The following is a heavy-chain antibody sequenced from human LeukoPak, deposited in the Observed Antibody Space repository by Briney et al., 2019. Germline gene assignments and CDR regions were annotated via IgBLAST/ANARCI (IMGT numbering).Heavy chain of an antibody. CDR2: ISSSSSYI. D-gene: IGHD6-19*01. J-gene: IGHJ6*02. Sequence: GGSLRLSCAASGFTFSSYSMNWVRQAPGKGLEWVSSISSSSSYIYYADSVESRFTILRENGKNSLYLEMNSLRAENTAVYYCARIRAIAVAGTPSYGMDVWGQGTTVTVSS. CDR1: GFTFSSYS. V-gene: IGHV3-21*06. CDR3: ARIRAIAVAGTPSYGMDV.